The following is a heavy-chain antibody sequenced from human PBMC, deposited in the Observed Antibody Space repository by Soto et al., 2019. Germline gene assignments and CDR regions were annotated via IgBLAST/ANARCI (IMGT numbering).Heavy chain of an antibody. Sequence: GGSLRLSCAASGFTFSSYWMSWVRQAPGKGLEWVANIKQDGSEKYYVDSVKGRFTISRDNAKNSLYLQMNSLRAEDTAVYYCASSTTYYYGSGSYGFDYWGQGTLVTVSS. CDR1: GFTFSSYW. CDR2: IKQDGSEK. D-gene: IGHD3-10*01. V-gene: IGHV3-7*01. CDR3: ASSTTYYYGSGSYGFDY. J-gene: IGHJ4*02.